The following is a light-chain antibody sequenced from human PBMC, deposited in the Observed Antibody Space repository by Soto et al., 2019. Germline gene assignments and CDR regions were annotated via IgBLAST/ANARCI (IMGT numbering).Light chain of an antibody. CDR3: QHYSGYPLT. V-gene: IGKV1-5*03. CDR2: KAS. CDR1: QTISSW. Sequence: DIQMTQSPSTLSGSVGDRVTITCRASQTISSWLAWYQQKPGKAPKLLIYKASTLKSGVPSRFSGSGSGTEFTLTISSLQPEDFATYYCQHYSGYPLTFGGGTKVEVK. J-gene: IGKJ4*01.